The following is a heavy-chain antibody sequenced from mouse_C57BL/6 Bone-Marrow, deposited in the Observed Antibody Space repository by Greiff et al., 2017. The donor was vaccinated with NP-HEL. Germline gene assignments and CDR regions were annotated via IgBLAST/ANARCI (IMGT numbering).Heavy chain of an antibody. CDR3: ARDAGDLLREWYFDV. V-gene: IGHV7-1*01. J-gene: IGHJ1*03. Sequence: VKVVESGGGLVQSGRSLRLSCATSGFTFSDFYIEWVRQAPGKGLEWIAASRNKANDYTTEYSASVKGRFIVSRDTSQSILYLQMNALRAEDTAIYYCARDAGDLLREWYFDVWGTGTTVTVSS. CDR2: SRNKANDYTT. D-gene: IGHD1-1*01. CDR1: GFTFSDFY.